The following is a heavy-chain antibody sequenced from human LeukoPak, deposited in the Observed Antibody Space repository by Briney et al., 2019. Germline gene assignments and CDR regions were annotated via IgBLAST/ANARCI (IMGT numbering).Heavy chain of an antibody. D-gene: IGHD2-21*02. J-gene: IGHJ3*02. CDR3: AREGRWHIVVVTAPSGAFDI. Sequence: ASVKVSCKASGYTFTSYYMHWVRQAPGQGLEWMGIINPSGGSTSYAQKFQGRVTMTRDTSTSTVYMELSSLRSEDTAVYYCAREGRWHIVVVTAPSGAFDIWGQGQWSPSLQ. CDR2: INPSGGST. CDR1: GYTFTSYY. V-gene: IGHV1-46*01.